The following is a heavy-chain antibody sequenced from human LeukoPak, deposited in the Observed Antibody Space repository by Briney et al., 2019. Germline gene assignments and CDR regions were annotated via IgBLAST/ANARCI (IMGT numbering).Heavy chain of an antibody. CDR2: ISSSSSTI. CDR1: GFIFSGYS. V-gene: IGHV3-48*01. D-gene: IGHD1-26*01. CDR3: ASDQGGSY. J-gene: IGHJ3*01. Sequence: GGSLRLSCAASGFIFSGYSMNWVRQAPGKGLECISYISSSSSTIYYADSVKGRFTISRDNAKSSLYLQMNSPRPEDTAVYYCASDQGGSYWGQGPMVTVSS.